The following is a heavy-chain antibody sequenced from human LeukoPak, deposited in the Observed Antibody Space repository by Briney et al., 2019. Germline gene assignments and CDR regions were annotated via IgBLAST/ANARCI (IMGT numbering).Heavy chain of an antibody. Sequence: SETLSLTCTVSGGSISSYYWSWIRQPPGKGLEWIGYIYYSGSTNYNPSLKSRVTISVDTSKNQFSLKLSSVTAADTAVYYCARGRITMVRGVTRAYYFDYWGQGTLVTVSS. CDR1: GGSISSYY. V-gene: IGHV4-59*01. CDR2: IYYSGST. D-gene: IGHD3-10*01. J-gene: IGHJ4*02. CDR3: ARGRITMVRGVTRAYYFDY.